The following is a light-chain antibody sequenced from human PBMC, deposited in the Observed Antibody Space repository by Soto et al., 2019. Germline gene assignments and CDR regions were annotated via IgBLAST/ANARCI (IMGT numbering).Light chain of an antibody. CDR1: QSVNSNF. CDR3: QQYDRSPWT. V-gene: IGKV3-20*01. Sequence: EIVLTQSPGTLSLSPGERATLSCRASQSVNSNFVAWFQQKPRQAPRLLIYATSSRATDIPDRFSGSGSGTDFTLTISRLEPEDFAVYYCQQYDRSPWTFGQGTKVEIK. CDR2: ATS. J-gene: IGKJ1*01.